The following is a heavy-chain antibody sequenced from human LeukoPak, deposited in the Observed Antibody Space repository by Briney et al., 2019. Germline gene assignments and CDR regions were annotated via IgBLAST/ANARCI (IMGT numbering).Heavy chain of an antibody. CDR3: TGNYYGSGSYADFDY. Sequence: TGGSLRLSCAASGLTFSGSALHWVRQASGKGLEWVGRIRSTANGYATAYAASVKGRFTISRDDSKNTAYLQMDSLKTEDTAAYYCTGNYYGSGSYADFDYWGQGTLVTVSS. V-gene: IGHV3-73*01. D-gene: IGHD3-10*01. CDR2: IRSTANGYAT. CDR1: GLTFSGSA. J-gene: IGHJ4*02.